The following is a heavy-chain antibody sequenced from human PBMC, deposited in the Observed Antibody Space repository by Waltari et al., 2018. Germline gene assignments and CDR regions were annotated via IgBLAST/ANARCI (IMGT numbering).Heavy chain of an antibody. V-gene: IGHV3-53*01. J-gene: IGHJ6*02. CDR2: MDSGGRT. D-gene: IGHD3-10*01. CDR1: GFTVSSNY. CDR3: ARASLRDGSGSDYGMDV. Sequence: EVQLVESGGGLIQPGGSLRLSCAASGFTVSSNYMRWVRQAPGTGLVGVLVMDSGGRTYYSDSRKVRLTISRDNSNDTLYLQMSSRRAEDTAVYYCARASLRDGSGSDYGMDVWGQGTTVTVSS.